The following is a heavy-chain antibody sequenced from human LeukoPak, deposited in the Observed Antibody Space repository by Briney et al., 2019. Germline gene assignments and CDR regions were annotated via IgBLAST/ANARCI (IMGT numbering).Heavy chain of an antibody. Sequence: SETLSLTCAVSSGSIFSSNRWSWVRQPPGKGLEWIGQIFHSGSTSYSPSLKSRVTISVDTSKNQFSLKLSSVTAADTAVYYCARGEASSGWFVGLRYWGQGTLVTVSS. J-gene: IGHJ4*02. D-gene: IGHD6-19*01. CDR1: SGSIFSSNR. CDR2: IFHSGST. V-gene: IGHV4-4*02. CDR3: ARGEASSGWFVGLRY.